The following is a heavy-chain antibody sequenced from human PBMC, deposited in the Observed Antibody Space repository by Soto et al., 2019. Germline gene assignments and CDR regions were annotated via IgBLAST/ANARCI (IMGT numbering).Heavy chain of an antibody. CDR2: ISSNGGST. D-gene: IGHD6-19*01. CDR1: GFPFSSYA. CDR3: ARASSGWYNRYMDV. Sequence: GGSLRLSCAASGFPFSSYAMHWVRQAPGKGLEYVSAISSNGGSTYYANSVKGRFTISRDNSKNTLYLQMGSLRAEDMAVYYCARASSGWYNRYMDVWGKGTTVTVS. V-gene: IGHV3-64*01. J-gene: IGHJ6*03.